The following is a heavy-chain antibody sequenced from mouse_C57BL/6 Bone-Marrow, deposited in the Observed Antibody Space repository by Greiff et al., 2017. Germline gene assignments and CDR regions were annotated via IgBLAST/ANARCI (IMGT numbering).Heavy chain of an antibody. CDR3: ARWSDGYYEGDD. Sequence: VQLQQSGAELVRPGTSVKMSCKASGYTFTNYWIGWAKQRPGHGLEWIGDIYPGGGYTNDNEKFKGKATLTADKSSSTSYMQFSSLTSEDSAIYYCARWSDGYYEGDDWGQGTTLTVSS. V-gene: IGHV1-63*01. CDR2: IYPGGGYT. J-gene: IGHJ2*01. CDR1: GYTFTNYW. D-gene: IGHD2-3*01.